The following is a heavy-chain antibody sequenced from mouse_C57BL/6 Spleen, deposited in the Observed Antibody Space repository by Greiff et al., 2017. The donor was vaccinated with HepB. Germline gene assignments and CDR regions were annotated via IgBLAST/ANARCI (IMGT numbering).Heavy chain of an antibody. CDR1: GFSFNTYA. CDR2: IRSKSNNYAT. D-gene: IGHD1-1*01. Sequence: DVKLVESGGGLVQPKGSLKLSCAASGFSFNTYAMNWVRQAPGKGLEWVARIRSKSNNYATYYADSVKDRFTISRDDSESMLYLQMNNLKTEDTAMYYCVTGYYGSWFAYWGQGTLVTVSA. V-gene: IGHV10-1*01. J-gene: IGHJ3*01. CDR3: VTGYYGSWFAY.